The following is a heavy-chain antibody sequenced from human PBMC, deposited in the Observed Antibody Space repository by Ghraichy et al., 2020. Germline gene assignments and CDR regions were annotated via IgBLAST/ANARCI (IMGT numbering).Heavy chain of an antibody. CDR1: GYTLTELS. Sequence: ASVKVSCKVSGYTLTELSMHWVRQAPGKGLEWMGGFDPEDGETIYAQKFQGRVTMTEDTSTDTAYMELSSLRSEDTAVYYCATVDSSGSLSYYGMDVWGQGTTVTVSS. CDR3: ATVDSSGSLSYYGMDV. J-gene: IGHJ6*02. V-gene: IGHV1-24*01. D-gene: IGHD3-22*01. CDR2: FDPEDGET.